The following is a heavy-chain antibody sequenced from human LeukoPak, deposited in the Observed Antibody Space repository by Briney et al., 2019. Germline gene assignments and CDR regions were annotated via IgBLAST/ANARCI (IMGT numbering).Heavy chain of an antibody. CDR3: ARDVSFEQLGNWFDP. Sequence: SETLSLTCTVSGGSISSYYWSWIRQPAGKGLEWIGRIYTSGSTNYNPSLKTPVTLTRDTSRNQFCSNLSSVAAADTAVYYCARDVSFEQLGNWFDPWGQGTLVTVSS. CDR2: IYTSGST. CDR1: GGSISSYY. J-gene: IGHJ5*02. V-gene: IGHV4-4*07. D-gene: IGHD6-13*01.